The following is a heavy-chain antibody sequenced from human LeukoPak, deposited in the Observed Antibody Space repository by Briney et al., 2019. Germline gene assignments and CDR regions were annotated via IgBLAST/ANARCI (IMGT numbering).Heavy chain of an antibody. CDR3: ARHSGPYDQVDS. CDR1: GYSFTNYW. V-gene: IGHV5-51*01. CDR2: INPDDSEI. Sequence: GESLKISCKGSGYSFTNYWIGWVRQTPGKGLEWMGIINPDDSEIKYSPSFQGQVTISADKSISTAYLQWSSLKASDTAMYYCARHSGPYDQVDSWGQGTLVTVSS. D-gene: IGHD3-22*01. J-gene: IGHJ4*02.